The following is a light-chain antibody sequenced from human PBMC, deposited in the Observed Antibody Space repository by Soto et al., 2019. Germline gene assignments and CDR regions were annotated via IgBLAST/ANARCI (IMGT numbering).Light chain of an antibody. J-gene: IGLJ3*02. CDR2: GVT. CDR3: YSYAGRNIWV. Sequence: QSVLPQPPSASGSPGQSVTISCTGSGSDIGAYNFVSWYQQHPGKAPKLMIFGVTERPSGVPDRFSGSKSGNTASLTVSGLQADDEAVYYCYSYAGRNIWVFGGGTQLTV. V-gene: IGLV2-8*01. CDR1: GSDIGAYNF.